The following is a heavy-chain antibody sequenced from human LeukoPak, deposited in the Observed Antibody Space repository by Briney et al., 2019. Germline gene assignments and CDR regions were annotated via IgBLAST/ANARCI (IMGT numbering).Heavy chain of an antibody. Sequence: SQTLSLTCAISGDSVSSNSAAWNWIRQSPSRGLEWLGRTYYRSKWYNDYAVSVKSRITINPDTSKNQFSLKLSSVTAADTAVYYCARLRGPDSSALIDYWGQGTLVTVSS. CDR2: TYYRSKWYN. CDR3: ARLRGPDSSALIDY. J-gene: IGHJ4*02. D-gene: IGHD6-19*01. V-gene: IGHV6-1*01. CDR1: GDSVSSNSAA.